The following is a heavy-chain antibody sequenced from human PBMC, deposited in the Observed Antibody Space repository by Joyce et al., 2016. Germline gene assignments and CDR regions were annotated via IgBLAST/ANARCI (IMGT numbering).Heavy chain of an antibody. Sequence: EVQLVQSGAEVKKPGESLKISCKGSGYSFTTYWIGWVRQMPGKGLEGMGTIYPGDSETKYSPSFQGQVTFSADKYISTAYLQWSSLKASDTAIYDCARLASYYSLENWFDPWGQGTLVTVSS. CDR3: ARLASYYSLENWFDP. V-gene: IGHV5-51*01. CDR2: IYPGDSET. D-gene: IGHD3-10*01. CDR1: GYSFTTYW. J-gene: IGHJ5*02.